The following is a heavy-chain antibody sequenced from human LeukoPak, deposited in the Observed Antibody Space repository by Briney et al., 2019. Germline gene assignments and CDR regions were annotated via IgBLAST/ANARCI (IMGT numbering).Heavy chain of an antibody. V-gene: IGHV1-18*01. J-gene: IGHJ4*02. D-gene: IGHD3-3*01. Sequence: ASVKVSRKASGYTFTSYGISWVRQAPGQGLEWLGWISAYNGNTNFAQKIQGRVTMTTGTSTSTAYMELRSLRSDDTAVYYCARALSDDFWSFYQDYWGQGTLVTVSS. CDR3: ARALSDDFWSFYQDY. CDR2: ISAYNGNT. CDR1: GYTFTSYG.